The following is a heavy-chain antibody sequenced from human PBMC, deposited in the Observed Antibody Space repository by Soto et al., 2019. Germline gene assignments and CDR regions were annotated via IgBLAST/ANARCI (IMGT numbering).Heavy chain of an antibody. CDR3: AKDLTTVTTDLSYYFDY. D-gene: IGHD4-17*01. CDR2: ISGSGGST. Sequence: EVQLLESGGGLVQPGGSLRLSCAASGFTFSSYAKSWVRQAPGKGLEWVSAISGSGGSTYYADSVKGRFTISRDNSKNTLYLQMNSLRAEDTAVYYCAKDLTTVTTDLSYYFDYWGQGTLVTVSS. V-gene: IGHV3-23*01. J-gene: IGHJ4*02. CDR1: GFTFSSYA.